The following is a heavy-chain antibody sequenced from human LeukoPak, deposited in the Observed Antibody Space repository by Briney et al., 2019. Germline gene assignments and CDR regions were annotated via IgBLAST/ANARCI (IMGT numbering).Heavy chain of an antibody. D-gene: IGHD3-9*01. CDR2: ISGSGGST. CDR1: GFTFSTYA. CDR3: AKDGGEYYDILTGYYPRLYYMDV. Sequence: GGSLRLSCAASGFTFSTYAMSWVRQAPGKGLEWVSAISGSGGSTYYADSVKGRFTISRDNSKNTLYLQMNSLRAEDTAVYYCAKDGGEYYDILTGYYPRLYYMDVWGKGTTVTISS. V-gene: IGHV3-23*01. J-gene: IGHJ6*03.